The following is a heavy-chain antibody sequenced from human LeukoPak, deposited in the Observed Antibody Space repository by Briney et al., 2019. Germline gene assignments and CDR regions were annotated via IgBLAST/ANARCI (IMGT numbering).Heavy chain of an antibody. CDR1: GGSFSGYY. CDR3: ARRYYDILTGLLGYYYMDV. D-gene: IGHD3-9*01. CDR2: IYHSGST. Sequence: SETLSLTCAVYGGSFSGYYWSWIRQPPGKGLEWIGEIYHSGSTNYNPSLKSRVTISVDTSKNQFSLKLSSVTAADTAVYYCARRYYDILTGLLGYYYMDVWGKGTTVTISS. V-gene: IGHV4-34*01. J-gene: IGHJ6*03.